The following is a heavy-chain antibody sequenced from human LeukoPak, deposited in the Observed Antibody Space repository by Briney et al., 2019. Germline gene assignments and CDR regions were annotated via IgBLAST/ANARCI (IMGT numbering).Heavy chain of an antibody. CDR2: ISDGGSIT. CDR1: GFTFSDYG. CDR3: AKGGAVSSKSITMVRGTRRYNYYMDV. Sequence: GGSLRLSCAASGFTFSDYGMSWVRQAPGKGLEWVSTISDGGSITYYADSVKGRFTISRDNSKNTLYLQMNSLRADDTAVYYCAKGGAVSSKSITMVRGTRRYNYYMDVWGKGTTVTISS. D-gene: IGHD3-10*01. J-gene: IGHJ6*03. V-gene: IGHV3-23*01.